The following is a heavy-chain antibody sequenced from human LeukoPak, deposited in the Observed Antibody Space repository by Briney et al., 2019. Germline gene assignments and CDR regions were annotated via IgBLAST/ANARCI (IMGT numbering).Heavy chain of an antibody. D-gene: IGHD3-10*02. Sequence: SETLSLTCTVSGSSISRGYYWGWIRQPPGKGLELIGTIYHSGSTYYNPSLKSRVTISVDTSKNQFSLKLSSVTAADTAVYYCASQYFLILSLYYFDYWGQGTLVTVSS. V-gene: IGHV4-38-2*02. CDR1: GSSISRGYY. J-gene: IGHJ4*02. CDR3: ASQYFLILSLYYFDY. CDR2: IYHSGST.